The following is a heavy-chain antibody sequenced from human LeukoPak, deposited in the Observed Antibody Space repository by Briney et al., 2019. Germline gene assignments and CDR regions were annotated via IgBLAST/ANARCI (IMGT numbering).Heavy chain of an antibody. V-gene: IGHV4-59*11. D-gene: IGHD2-15*01. CDR3: GRDALVGYFSYYYMDV. Sequence: PSETLSLTCTVSGGSISSHYWTWVRQSPVKGLEWIGDISNSGSTSYNPSLKSRVTISIDTSKNQFSLKLSSVTAADTAVYYCGRDALVGYFSYYYMDVWGKGTTVTVSS. J-gene: IGHJ6*03. CDR2: ISNSGST. CDR1: GGSISSHY.